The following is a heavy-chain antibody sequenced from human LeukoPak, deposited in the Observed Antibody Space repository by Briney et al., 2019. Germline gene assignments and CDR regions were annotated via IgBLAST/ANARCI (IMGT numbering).Heavy chain of an antibody. Sequence: GASVKVSCKASGYTFTSYGISWVRQAPGQGLEWMGWISAYNGNANYAQKLQGRVTMTTDTSTSTAYMELRSLRSDDTAVYYCARDIAVAGTILVDYWGQGTLVTVSS. D-gene: IGHD6-19*01. CDR1: GYTFTSYG. J-gene: IGHJ4*02. CDR2: ISAYNGNA. CDR3: ARDIAVAGTILVDY. V-gene: IGHV1-18*01.